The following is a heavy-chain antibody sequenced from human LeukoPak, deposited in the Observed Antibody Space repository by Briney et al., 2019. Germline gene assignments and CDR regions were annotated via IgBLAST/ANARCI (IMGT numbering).Heavy chain of an antibody. Sequence: PGGSLRLSCAVSGFTFSNYEMNWVRQAPGKGLEWVSSISSSSSYVYYADSVKGRFTISRDNAKNSLYLQMNSLRAEDTAVYYCARGAVELSYWGQGTLVTVSS. D-gene: IGHD3-10*01. CDR2: ISSSSSYV. CDR3: ARGAVELSY. CDR1: GFTFSNYE. J-gene: IGHJ4*02. V-gene: IGHV3-21*01.